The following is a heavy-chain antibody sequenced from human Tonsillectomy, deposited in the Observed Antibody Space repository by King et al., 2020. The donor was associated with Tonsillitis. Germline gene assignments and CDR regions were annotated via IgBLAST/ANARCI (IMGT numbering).Heavy chain of an antibody. CDR1: GFTVSSNY. D-gene: IGHD3-10*01. CDR3: ASAQTPLLWFDDLSSPDAFDI. CDR2: IYSGGST. V-gene: IGHV3-53*04. J-gene: IGHJ3*02. Sequence: VQLVESGGGLVQPGGSLRLSCAASGFTVSSNYMSWVRQAPGKGLEWVSVIYSGGSTYYADSVKGRFTISRHNSKNTLYLQMNSLRAEDTAVYYCASAQTPLLWFDDLSSPDAFDIWGQGTMVTVSS.